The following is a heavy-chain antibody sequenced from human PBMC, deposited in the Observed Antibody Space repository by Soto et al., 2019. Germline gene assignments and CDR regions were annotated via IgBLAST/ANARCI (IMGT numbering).Heavy chain of an antibody. J-gene: IGHJ4*02. V-gene: IGHV5-10-1*04. Sequence: GESLKISCKGSGYSFTTFWITWVRQMPGKGLEWMGTVDPRDSYTNYSPSFQGQVTISADKSISTAYLQWSSLKASDTAMYYCARLYYYDSSGYYPLFGYWGQGTLVTVSS. D-gene: IGHD3-22*01. CDR3: ARLYYYDSSGYYPLFGY. CDR1: GYSFTTFW. CDR2: VDPRDSYT.